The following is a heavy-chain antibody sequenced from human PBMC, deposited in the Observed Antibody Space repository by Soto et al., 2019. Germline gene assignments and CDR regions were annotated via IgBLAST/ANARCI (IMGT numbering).Heavy chain of an antibody. D-gene: IGHD2-2*01. CDR3: ARFYRGYCSSTSCYSEDAFDI. V-gene: IGHV4-39*01. J-gene: IGHJ3*02. CDR2: IYYSGST. CDR1: GGSISSSSYY. Sequence: SETLSLTCTVSGGSISSSSYYWGWIRHPPGKGLEWIGSIYYSGSTYYNPSLKSRVTISVDTSKNQFSLKLSSVTAADTAVYYCARFYRGYCSSTSCYSEDAFDIWGQGTMVTVSS.